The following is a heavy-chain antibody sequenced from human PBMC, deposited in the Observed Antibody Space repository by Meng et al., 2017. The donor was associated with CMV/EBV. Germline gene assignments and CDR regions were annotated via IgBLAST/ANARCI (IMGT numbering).Heavy chain of an antibody. Sequence: SVKVSCKASGYTFTSYGISWVRQAPGQGLEWVGGIIPIFGTANYAQKFQGRVTITTDESTSTAYMELSSLRSEDTAVYYCASGPAGTEGWFDPWGQGTLVTVSS. D-gene: IGHD6-13*01. V-gene: IGHV1-69*05. CDR3: ASGPAGTEGWFDP. CDR2: IIPIFGTA. J-gene: IGHJ5*02. CDR1: GYTFTSYG.